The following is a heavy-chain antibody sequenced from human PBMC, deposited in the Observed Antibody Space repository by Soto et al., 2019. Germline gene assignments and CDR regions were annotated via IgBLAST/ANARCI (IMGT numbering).Heavy chain of an antibody. CDR3: ARAERGKSGPTG. V-gene: IGHV3-11*06. J-gene: IGHJ4*02. CDR1: GFTFSDYY. D-gene: IGHD1-26*01. CDR2: ISGSGVYT. Sequence: QVQLVESGGDLVKPGGSLRLSCAASGFTFSDYYMSWTRQAPGKGLEWFSYISGSGVYTNYADSVKGRFTISRDNSKNPLYLQMNSLAAEDTAVYYCARAERGKSGPTGWGQGTLVTVSS.